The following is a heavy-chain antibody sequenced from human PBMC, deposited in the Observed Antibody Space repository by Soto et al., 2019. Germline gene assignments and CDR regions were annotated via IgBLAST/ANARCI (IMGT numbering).Heavy chain of an antibody. V-gene: IGHV3-72*01. CDR3: ATGIGMPGTGY. Sequence: EVHLVESGGDLVQPGGSLRLSCAASGFPFSDRYMDWVRQAPGKGLEWVGRIRKRVHSYTTEYAASVKGRFTILRDDSKNSLYLEMSSLKTEDTAVYYCATGIGMPGTGYWGQGTLVTVSS. CDR2: IRKRVHSYTT. J-gene: IGHJ4*02. D-gene: IGHD2-8*02. CDR1: GFPFSDRY.